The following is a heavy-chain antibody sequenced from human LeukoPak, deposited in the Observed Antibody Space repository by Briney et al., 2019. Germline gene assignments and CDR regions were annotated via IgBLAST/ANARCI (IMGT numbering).Heavy chain of an antibody. CDR3: AASPDYYDSSGYSYYFDY. CDR2: IVVGSGNT. D-gene: IGHD3-22*01. CDR1: GFTFTSSA. J-gene: IGHJ4*02. Sequence: SVKVSCKASGFTFTSSAVQWVRQARGQRLEWIGWIVVGSGNTNYAQRFQERVTITRDMSTSTAYMELSSLRSEDTAVYYCAASPDYYDSSGYSYYFDYWGQGTLVTVSS. V-gene: IGHV1-58*01.